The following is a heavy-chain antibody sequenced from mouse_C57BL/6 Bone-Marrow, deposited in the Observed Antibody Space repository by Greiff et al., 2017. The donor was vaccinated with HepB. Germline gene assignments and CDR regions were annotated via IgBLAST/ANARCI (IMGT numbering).Heavy chain of an antibody. CDR3: ARCYYSNYLYAMDY. J-gene: IGHJ4*01. CDR1: GFTFSDYG. CDR2: ISSGSSTI. V-gene: IGHV5-17*01. D-gene: IGHD2-5*01. Sequence: EVKLEESGGGLVKPGGSLKLSCAASGFTFSDYGMHWVRQAPEKGLEWVAYISSGSSTIYYADTMKGRFTISRDNAKNTLFLQMTSLRSEDTAMYYCARCYYSNYLYAMDYWGQGTSVTVSS.